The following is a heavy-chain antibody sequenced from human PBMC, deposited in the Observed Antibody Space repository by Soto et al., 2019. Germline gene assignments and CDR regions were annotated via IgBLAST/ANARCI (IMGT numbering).Heavy chain of an antibody. V-gene: IGHV3-53*01. CDR2: IYSGGST. CDR3: ASAYCYDSSGLYYFDY. CDR1: GFTVISNH. J-gene: IGHJ4*02. Sequence: PGGSLRLSCAASGFTVISNHMNWVRQAPGKGLEWVSVIYSGGSTYYADSVKGRFTISRDNSKNTLYLQMNSLRAEDTAVYYCASAYCYDSSGLYYFDYWGQGTLVTVS. D-gene: IGHD3-22*01.